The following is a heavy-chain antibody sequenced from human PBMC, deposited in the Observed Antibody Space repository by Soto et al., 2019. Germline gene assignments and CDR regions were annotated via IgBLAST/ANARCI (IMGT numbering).Heavy chain of an antibody. CDR2: TYYRSKWYN. D-gene: IGHD3-16*01. V-gene: IGHV6-1*01. CDR3: ARSAVGGAFDI. CDR1: GDSVSSSSVG. Sequence: SQTLSLTCAISGDSVSSSSVGWNWIRQSPSRGLEWLGRTYYRSKWYNDYAVFVKSRITFNPDTSKNQFSLQLNSVTPEDTAVYYCARSAVGGAFDIWGQGTMVTVSS. J-gene: IGHJ3*02.